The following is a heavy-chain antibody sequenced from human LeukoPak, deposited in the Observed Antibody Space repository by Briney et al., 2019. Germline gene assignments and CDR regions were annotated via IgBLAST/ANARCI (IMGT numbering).Heavy chain of an antibody. CDR1: GFTFDDYA. CDR3: AKDPRDYYDSRGYLDYGMDV. CDR2: ISGDGGST. Sequence: GGSLRLSCAASGFTFDDYAMHWVRQAPGKGLEWVSLISGDGGSTYYADSVKGRFTISRDNSKNYLYLQMNSLRTEDTALYYCAKDPRDYYDSRGYLDYGMDVWGKGTTVTVSS. D-gene: IGHD3-22*01. V-gene: IGHV3-43*02. J-gene: IGHJ6*04.